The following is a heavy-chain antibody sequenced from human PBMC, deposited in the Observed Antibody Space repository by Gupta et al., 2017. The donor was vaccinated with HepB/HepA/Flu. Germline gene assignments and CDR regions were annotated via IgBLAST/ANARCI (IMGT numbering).Heavy chain of an antibody. CDR1: VGSVTNYN. V-gene: IGHV4-4*07. CDR2: IYTNGIN. J-gene: IGHJ4*02. D-gene: IGHD1-14*01. Sequence: QVRLQTSGPGLLKPSETLPLTCMVLVGSVTNYNWNWLRHSAGKRVEWIGRIYTNGINSDNPSLKSRVTMCVDTSRNYSSLRLTSVPAADTAFYNSAHSGGILGYFDYWGQGVLVSVSS. CDR3: AHSGGILGYFDY.